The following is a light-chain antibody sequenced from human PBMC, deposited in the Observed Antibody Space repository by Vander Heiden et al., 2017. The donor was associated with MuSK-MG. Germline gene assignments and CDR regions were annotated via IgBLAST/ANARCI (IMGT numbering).Light chain of an antibody. V-gene: IGKV1-39*01. Sequence: DIQMTQSPSSLSASVGDRVTITCRASQSISSYLNWYQQKPGKAPKLLIYAASSLQSGVPSRFSGSGSGTDFTLTISSLQPEDFATYYCQQSDSTPLTFGAGTKVEIK. CDR3: QQSDSTPLT. CDR2: AAS. CDR1: QSISSY. J-gene: IGKJ4*01.